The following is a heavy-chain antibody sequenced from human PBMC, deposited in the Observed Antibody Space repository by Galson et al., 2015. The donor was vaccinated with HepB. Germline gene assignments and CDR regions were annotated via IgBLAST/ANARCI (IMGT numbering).Heavy chain of an antibody. D-gene: IGHD5-18*01. CDR2: ITTYNGNT. CDR1: GYTFTTYG. J-gene: IGHJ4*02. CDR3: ARERYSFGYSAGFDF. V-gene: IGHV1-18*04. Sequence: SGYTFTTYGISWVRQAPGQGLEWLGWITTYNGNTNYAQSFQGRVTMTTDKSTSTAYMELRSLRSGDTAVYYCARERYSFGYSAGFDFWGRGTLVTVSS.